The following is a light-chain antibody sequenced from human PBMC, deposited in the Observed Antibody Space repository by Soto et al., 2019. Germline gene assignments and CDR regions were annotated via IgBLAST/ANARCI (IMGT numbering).Light chain of an antibody. CDR2: GAS. CDR3: QQYGSSRWT. CDR1: QSVSSSY. Sequence: EIVLTQSPGTLSLSPGERATLSCRASQSVSSSYLAWYQQKPGQAPRLLIYGASSRATGIPDRFSGNGSGTDFTLTISRLEPEDFAVYYCQQYGSSRWTFGQGTKVDI. V-gene: IGKV3-20*01. J-gene: IGKJ1*01.